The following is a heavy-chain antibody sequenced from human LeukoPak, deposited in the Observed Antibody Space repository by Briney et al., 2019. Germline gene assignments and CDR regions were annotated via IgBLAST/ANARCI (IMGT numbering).Heavy chain of an antibody. J-gene: IGHJ4*02. CDR3: VRDRGGSGWYYFDY. D-gene: IGHD6-19*01. CDR2: ISYNGSQI. Sequence: GGSLRLSCAASGFTFSIYAMHWVSQPPGKGLEHLSGISYNGSQIYYGNSVRDRFTISRDNAKNTVYLQMASLRVDDMAVYYCVRDRGGSGWYYFDYWGQGTLVTVSS. V-gene: IGHV3-64*01. CDR1: GFTFSIYA.